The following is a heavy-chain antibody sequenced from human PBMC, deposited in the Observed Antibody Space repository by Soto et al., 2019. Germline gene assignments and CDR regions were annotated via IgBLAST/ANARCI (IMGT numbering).Heavy chain of an antibody. V-gene: IGHV4-59*08. J-gene: IGHJ3*02. D-gene: IGHD6-19*01. CDR3: ARAGYSSGWSDDAFDI. Sequence: TSETLSLTCTVSGGSISSYYWSWIRQPPEKGLEWIGYIYYSGSTNYNPSLKSRVTISVDTSKNQFSLKLSSVTAADTAVYYCARAGYSSGWSDDAFDIWGQGTMVTVSS. CDR1: GGSISSYY. CDR2: IYYSGST.